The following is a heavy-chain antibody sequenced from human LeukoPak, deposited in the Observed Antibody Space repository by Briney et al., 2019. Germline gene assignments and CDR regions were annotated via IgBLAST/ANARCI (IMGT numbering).Heavy chain of an antibody. CDR1: VYWFTGHY. CDR3: ARFVGAAAGTDAFDI. D-gene: IGHD6-13*01. V-gene: IGHV1-2*02. CDR2: VNPNSHCT. J-gene: IGHJ3*02. Sequence: AVTVPHKHCVYWFTGHYMHMVRQAPPQGLEWMGWVNPNSHCTHYAQKVPARVTMTSDPSINTAYMELSRHSCDHTAVYYCARFVGAAAGTDAFDIWGQGTMVTVSS.